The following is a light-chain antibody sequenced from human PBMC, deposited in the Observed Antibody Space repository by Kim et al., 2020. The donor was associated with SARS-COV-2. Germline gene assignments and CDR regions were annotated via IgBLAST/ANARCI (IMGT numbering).Light chain of an antibody. J-gene: IGLJ1*01. V-gene: IGLV3-19*01. CDR3: NSRDSSGNYV. CDR2: GKN. Sequence: VALGQTVSITCQGDSLRGYYASWYQQKPGQAPVLVIYGKNNRPSGIPDRFSGSSSGNTASLTITGAQAEDEADYYCNSRDSSGNYVFGTGTKVTVL. CDR1: SLRGYY.